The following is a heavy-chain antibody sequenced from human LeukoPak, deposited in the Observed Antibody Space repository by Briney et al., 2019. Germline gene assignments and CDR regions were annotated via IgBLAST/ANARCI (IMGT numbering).Heavy chain of an antibody. J-gene: IGHJ4*02. V-gene: IGHV3-30-3*01. Sequence: PGGSLRLSCAASGFTRSSYAMHLVRQAAGKGLEWVAVISYDGSNKYYADSVKGRFTISRDNSKNTLYLQMNSLRAEDTAVYYCARVRYCGGDCYSRVIDYWGQGTLVTVSS. D-gene: IGHD2-21*02. CDR1: GFTRSSYA. CDR2: ISYDGSNK. CDR3: ARVRYCGGDCYSRVIDY.